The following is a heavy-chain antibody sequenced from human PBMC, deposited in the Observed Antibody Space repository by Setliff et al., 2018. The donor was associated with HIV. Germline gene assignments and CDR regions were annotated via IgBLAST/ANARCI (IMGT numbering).Heavy chain of an antibody. CDR1: GDSTSSYY. V-gene: IGHV4-4*09. CDR2: IYTTGST. Sequence: PSETLSLTCPVSGDSTSSYYWSWIRQPPGKGLEWIGYIYTTGSTNYNPSLKSRVTISLDTSKNQLSLKLSSVTAADTAVYYCARDKRGYSYGYHFDYWGQGTLVTVSS. J-gene: IGHJ4*02. D-gene: IGHD5-18*01. CDR3: ARDKRGYSYGYHFDY.